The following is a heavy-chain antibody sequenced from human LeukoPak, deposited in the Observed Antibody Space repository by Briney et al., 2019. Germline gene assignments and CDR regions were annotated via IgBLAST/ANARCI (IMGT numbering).Heavy chain of an antibody. D-gene: IGHD6-13*01. CDR3: ATYVLAAAGDADY. Sequence: ASVKLSCKVYGCTFTELSMNWVRQAPGKGLEWMGGFDPEDGETIYAQKFQGRVTMTADTSTDTAYMGLSSLRSEDTAVYYCATYVLAAAGDADYWGQGTLVTVSS. J-gene: IGHJ4*02. CDR2: FDPEDGET. V-gene: IGHV1-24*01. CDR1: GCTFTELS.